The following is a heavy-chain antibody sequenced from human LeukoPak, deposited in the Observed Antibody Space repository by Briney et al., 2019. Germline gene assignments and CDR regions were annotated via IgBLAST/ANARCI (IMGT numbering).Heavy chain of an antibody. CDR1: GGSISSYY. D-gene: IGHD3-22*01. CDR2: IYYSGST. CDR3: ARRGPMIVVDNAFDI. V-gene: IGHV4-59*08. J-gene: IGHJ3*02. Sequence: SETLSLTCTVSGGSISSYYWSWIQQPPGKGLEWIGYIYYSGSTNYNPSLKSRVTISVDTSKNQFSLKLSSMTAADTAVYYCARRGPMIVVDNAFDIWGQGTMVTVSS.